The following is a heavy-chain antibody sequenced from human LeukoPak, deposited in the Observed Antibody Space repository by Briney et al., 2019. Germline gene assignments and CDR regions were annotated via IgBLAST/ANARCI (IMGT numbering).Heavy chain of an antibody. Sequence: ASVKVSCKASSYTFTNYAFTWVRQAPGQGLEWMGWISAYNGNTNYAQKLQGRVTITADESTSTAYMELSSLRSEDTAVYYCAADSGYYYDSSGYYYVAAFDIWGQGTMVTVSS. CDR1: SYTFTNYA. J-gene: IGHJ3*02. V-gene: IGHV1-18*01. CDR3: AADSGYYYDSSGYYYVAAFDI. D-gene: IGHD3-22*01. CDR2: ISAYNGNT.